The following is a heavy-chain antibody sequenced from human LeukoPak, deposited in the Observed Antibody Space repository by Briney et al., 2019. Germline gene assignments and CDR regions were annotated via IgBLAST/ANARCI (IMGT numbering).Heavy chain of an antibody. CDR2: INPNSGGT. J-gene: IGHJ4*02. CDR3: ARAPFLTGNCFDY. V-gene: IGHV1-2*02. CDR1: VYTFTGYY. Sequence: ASVKVSCKASVYTFTGYYMHWVRQAPGQGLEWMGWINPNSGGTNYAQKFQGRVTMTRDTSISTAYMELSRLRSDDTAVYYCARAPFLTGNCFDYWGQGTLVTVSS. D-gene: IGHD3-9*01.